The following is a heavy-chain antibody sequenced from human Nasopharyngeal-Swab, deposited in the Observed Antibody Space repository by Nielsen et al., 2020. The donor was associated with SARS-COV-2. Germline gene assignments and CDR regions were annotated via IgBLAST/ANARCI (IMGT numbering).Heavy chain of an antibody. D-gene: IGHD2-21*02. V-gene: IGHV3-7*03. CDR3: ARLGGDGWYFDL. CDR1: GFTFSSYW. CDR2: IKQDGSEK. Sequence: GESLKISCAASGFTFSSYWMSWVRQVPGKGLEWVANIKQDGSEKYYVDSVKGRFTISRDNAKNSLYLQMNSLRAEDTAVYYCARLGGDGWYFDLWGRGTLVTVSS. J-gene: IGHJ2*01.